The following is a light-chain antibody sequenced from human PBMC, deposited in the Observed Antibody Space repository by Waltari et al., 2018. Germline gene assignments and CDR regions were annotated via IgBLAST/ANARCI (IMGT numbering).Light chain of an antibody. CDR2: AAS. CDR3: QPYSRYPQMT. Sequence: ASRMTQSPSSLSASTGDRVTITCRASQGTSRYLAWYQQKPGTAPKLLIYAASTLPSGVPSRFSGSGSGTDFTLTISCLQSADFATYSCQPYSRYPQMTFGQGTKVEIK. V-gene: IGKV1-8*01. CDR1: QGTSRY. J-gene: IGKJ1*01.